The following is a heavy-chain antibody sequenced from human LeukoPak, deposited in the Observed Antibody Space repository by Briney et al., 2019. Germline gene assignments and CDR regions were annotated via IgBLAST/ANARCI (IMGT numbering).Heavy chain of an antibody. CDR2: IDSSSTFI. V-gene: IGHV3-21*01. D-gene: IGHD6-13*01. CDR3: AKKASRIAAAGPYFDC. CDR1: GFTFSSYS. J-gene: IGHJ4*02. Sequence: GGSLRLSCAASGFTFSSYSMNWVRQAPGKGLEWVSSIDSSSTFIYYADSVKGRFTISRDNAKNSLYLQMESLRAEDTAVYFCAKKASRIAAAGPYFDCWGQGTLVTVSS.